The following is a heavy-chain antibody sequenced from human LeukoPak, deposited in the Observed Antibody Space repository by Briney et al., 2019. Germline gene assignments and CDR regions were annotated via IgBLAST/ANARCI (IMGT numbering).Heavy chain of an antibody. CDR1: GYSFTSYW. CDR3: ARPITFGGVILPDDAFDI. V-gene: IGHV5-51*01. CDR2: INPGDSDT. Sequence: GESLKISCKGSGYSFTSYWLGWVRQMPGKDLEWMGIINPGDSDTRYSPSFQGQVTMSADKSISTGYLQWSSLKASDTAMYYCARPITFGGVILPDDAFDIWGQGTMVTVSS. D-gene: IGHD3-16*01. J-gene: IGHJ3*02.